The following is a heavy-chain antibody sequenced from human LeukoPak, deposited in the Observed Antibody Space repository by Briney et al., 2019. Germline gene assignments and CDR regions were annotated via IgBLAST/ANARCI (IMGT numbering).Heavy chain of an antibody. CDR2: INPNSGGT. D-gene: IGHD6-19*01. Sequence: ASVKVSCKASGYAFTGYYMHWVRQAPGQGLEWMGWINPNSGGTNYAQKFQGRVTMTRDTSISTAYMELRSLRSDDTAVYYCARREYSSGWSVWFDPWGQGTLVTVSS. V-gene: IGHV1-2*02. J-gene: IGHJ5*02. CDR1: GYAFTGYY. CDR3: ARREYSSGWSVWFDP.